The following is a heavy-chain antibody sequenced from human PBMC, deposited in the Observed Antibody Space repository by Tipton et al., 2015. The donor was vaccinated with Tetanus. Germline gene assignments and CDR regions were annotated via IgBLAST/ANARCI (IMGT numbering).Heavy chain of an antibody. CDR2: ISSSSSTI. J-gene: IGHJ6*02. D-gene: IGHD2-8*01. CDR1: GFTFSSYS. Sequence: SLRLSCAASGFTFSSYSMNWVRQAPGKGLEWVSYISSSSSTIYYADSVKGRFTISRDNAKNSLYLQMNSLRDEDTAVYYCARDRGHCTNGVCSYYYYYGMDVWGQGTTVTVSS. V-gene: IGHV3-48*02. CDR3: ARDRGHCTNGVCSYYYYYGMDV.